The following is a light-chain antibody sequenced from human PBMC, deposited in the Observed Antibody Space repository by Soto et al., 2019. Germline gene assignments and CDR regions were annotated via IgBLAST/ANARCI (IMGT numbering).Light chain of an antibody. CDR2: GAS. V-gene: IGKV3-15*01. J-gene: IGKJ4*01. CDR1: QSVSSN. Sequence: EIVMTQSPATLSVSPGERATLSCRASQSVSSNLAWYQQKPGQAPRLLMYGASTRATGIPARFSGSGSGTEFTLTISSLQSEYFAVYYCQQYNNWPPLTFGGGTKVEIK. CDR3: QQYNNWPPLT.